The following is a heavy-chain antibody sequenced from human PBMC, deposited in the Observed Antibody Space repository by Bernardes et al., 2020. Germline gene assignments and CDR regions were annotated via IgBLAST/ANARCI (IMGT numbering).Heavy chain of an antibody. CDR2: IRSKAYGGTT. V-gene: IGHV3-49*03. D-gene: IGHD6-19*01. J-gene: IGHJ4*02. CDR1: GFTFGDYA. Sequence: GGSLRLSCTASGFTFGDYAMSWFRQAPGKGLEWVGFIRSKAYGGTTEYAASVKGRFTISRDDSKSIAYLQMNSLKTEDTAVYYCTRQRGDPRGIAVAVPGYWGQGTLVTVSS. CDR3: TRQRGDPRGIAVAVPGY.